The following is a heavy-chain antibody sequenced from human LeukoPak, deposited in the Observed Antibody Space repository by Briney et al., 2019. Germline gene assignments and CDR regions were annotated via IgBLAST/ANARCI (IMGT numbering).Heavy chain of an antibody. D-gene: IGHD6-13*01. CDR1: GYTLTELS. J-gene: IGHJ4*02. Sequence: ASVKVSCKVSGYTLTELSMHWVRQAPGKGLEWMGGFDPEDGETIYAQKFQGRVTMTEDTSTDTAYMELSSLRSEGTAVYYCATSIAAAGTFTYFDYWGQGTLVTVS. CDR3: ATSIAAAGTFTYFDY. CDR2: FDPEDGET. V-gene: IGHV1-24*01.